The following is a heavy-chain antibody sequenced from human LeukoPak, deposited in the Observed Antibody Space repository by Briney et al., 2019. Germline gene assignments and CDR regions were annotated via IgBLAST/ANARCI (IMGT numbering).Heavy chain of an antibody. Sequence: GASVKVSCKASGYTFTGYYMHWVRQAPGHGLEWMGWINPNSGGTNYAQKFQGRVTMTRDTSISTAYMEPSRLRSDDTAVYYCARDREPYGEPYYYYMDVWGKGTTVTVSS. CDR1: GYTFTGYY. D-gene: IGHD3-10*01. J-gene: IGHJ6*03. V-gene: IGHV1-2*02. CDR3: ARDREPYGEPYYYYMDV. CDR2: INPNSGGT.